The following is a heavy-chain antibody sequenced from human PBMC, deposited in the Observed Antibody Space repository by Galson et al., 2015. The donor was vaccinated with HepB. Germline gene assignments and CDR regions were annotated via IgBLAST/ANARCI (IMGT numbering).Heavy chain of an antibody. CDR3: AAATDY. CDR2: ISYDGSTE. V-gene: IGHV3-33*01. Sequence: SLRLSCAASGFSFSYYGMHWVRQAPVKGLEWVAFISYDGSTEEYADSVKGRFTISRDNSKNALYLQMNSLRAEDTAVYYCAAATDYWGQGTLLTVSS. CDR1: GFSFSYYG. J-gene: IGHJ4*02. D-gene: IGHD2-15*01.